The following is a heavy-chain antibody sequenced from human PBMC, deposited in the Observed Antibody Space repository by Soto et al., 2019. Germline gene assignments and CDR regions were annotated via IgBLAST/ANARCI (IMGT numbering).Heavy chain of an antibody. CDR3: ARHVHDAFDI. CDR1: GFTFSDYY. CDR2: ISSSNSYT. Sequence: QVQLVESGGGLVKPGESLRLSCAASGFTFSDYYMSWIRQAPGKGLEWVSYISSSNSYTNYADSVKGRFTISRDNAKNTLYLQMNSLRAEDTTVYYCARHVHDAFDIWGQGTMVTVSS. D-gene: IGHD3-10*02. V-gene: IGHV3-11*05. J-gene: IGHJ3*02.